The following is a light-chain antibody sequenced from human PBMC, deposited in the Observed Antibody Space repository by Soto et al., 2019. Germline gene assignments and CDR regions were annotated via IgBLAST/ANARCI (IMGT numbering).Light chain of an antibody. Sequence: DIQMTQSPSTLSASVGDRGTITCRASQGISSNLAWYQQKPGKAPKXMIYAASTLQSGVPSRFSGSGSGTECTLTINSLQPEDVATYYCQQFNSYPITFGQGTRLEI. CDR2: AAS. CDR3: QQFNSYPIT. J-gene: IGKJ5*01. V-gene: IGKV1-9*01. CDR1: QGISSN.